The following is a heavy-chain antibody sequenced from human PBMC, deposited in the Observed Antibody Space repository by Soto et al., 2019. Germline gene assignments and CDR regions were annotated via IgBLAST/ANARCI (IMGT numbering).Heavy chain of an antibody. CDR3: ARGNPYLRFIDY. V-gene: IGHV3-30*03. CDR2: ISYDGSNK. Sequence: TGGSLRLSCAASGFTFSNVWLSWVRQGPGKGLEWVAVISYDGSNKYYADSVKGRFTISRDNSKNTLYLQMNSLRAEDTAVYYCARGNPYLRFIDYWGQGTLVTVSS. J-gene: IGHJ4*02. D-gene: IGHD3-3*01. CDR1: GFTFSNVW.